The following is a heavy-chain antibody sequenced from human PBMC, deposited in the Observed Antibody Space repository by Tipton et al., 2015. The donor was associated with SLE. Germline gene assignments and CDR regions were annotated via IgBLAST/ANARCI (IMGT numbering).Heavy chain of an antibody. Sequence: TLSLTCIVSGGSISSRIYYWGWIRQPPGKGLEWIGSMYYYGGTYYNPSLKSRVTISVDTSENQFSLKLSSVTAADTAVYYCGAAATSSYYYGMDVWGQGTTVTVSS. CDR1: GGSISSRIYY. V-gene: IGHV4-39*01. J-gene: IGHJ6*02. CDR2: MYYYGGT. D-gene: IGHD6-13*01. CDR3: GAAATSSYYYGMDV.